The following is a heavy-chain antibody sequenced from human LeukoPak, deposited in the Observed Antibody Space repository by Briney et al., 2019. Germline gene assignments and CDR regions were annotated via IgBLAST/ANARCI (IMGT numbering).Heavy chain of an antibody. Sequence: SVTVSCTASGGTFSSYAISWVRQAPGQGLEWMGGIIPIFGTANYAQKFQGRVTITADESTSTAYMELSSLRSEDTAVYYCARLTGTTGGDGMDVWGQGTTVTVSS. D-gene: IGHD1-7*01. V-gene: IGHV1-69*13. CDR1: GGTFSSYA. CDR2: IIPIFGTA. J-gene: IGHJ6*02. CDR3: ARLTGTTGGDGMDV.